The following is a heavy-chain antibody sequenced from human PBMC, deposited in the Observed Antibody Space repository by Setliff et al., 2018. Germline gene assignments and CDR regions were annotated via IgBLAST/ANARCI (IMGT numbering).Heavy chain of an antibody. J-gene: IGHJ6*03. CDR1: GGSISSYY. D-gene: IGHD4-17*01. V-gene: IGHV4-59*01. CDR2: IYYSGST. CDR3: ARVPATVTTFYYYYMDV. Sequence: SETLSLTCTVSGGSISSYYWSWIRQPPGKGLEWIGYIYYSGSTNYNPSLKSRVTISVDTSKNQFSLKLSSVTAADTAVYYCARVPATVTTFYYYYMDVWGKGTTVTVSS.